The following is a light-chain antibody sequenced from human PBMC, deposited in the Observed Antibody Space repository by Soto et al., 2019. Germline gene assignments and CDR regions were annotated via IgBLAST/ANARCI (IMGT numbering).Light chain of an antibody. J-gene: IGKJ1*01. CDR1: QSVSIW. V-gene: IGKV1-5*03. CDR2: KSS. Sequence: DIQMTESPSTLSASERDRFTISCLASQSVSIWLDWYQKKPGRAPKLLIYKSSILESGVPSRLRGSGYGTELTITISSMQPDDFATYYCQQSNTYPWTFGQGTKVDI. CDR3: QQSNTYPWT.